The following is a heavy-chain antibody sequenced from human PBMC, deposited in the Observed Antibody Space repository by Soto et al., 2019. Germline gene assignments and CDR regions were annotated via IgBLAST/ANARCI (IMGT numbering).Heavy chain of an antibody. CDR2: ISSNGGST. J-gene: IGHJ4*02. CDR3: ARSEGYTAPPDY. D-gene: IGHD5-18*01. V-gene: IGHV3-64*01. Sequence: PGGSLRLSCAASGFTFSSYAMHWVRQAPGKGLEYVSAISSNGGSTYYANSVKGRFTISRDNSKNTLYLQMGSLRAEDMAVYYCARSEGYTAPPDYWGQGTLVTVSS. CDR1: GFTFSSYA.